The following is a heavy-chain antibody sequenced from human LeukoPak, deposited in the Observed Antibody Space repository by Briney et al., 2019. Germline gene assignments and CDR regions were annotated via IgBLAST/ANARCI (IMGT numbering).Heavy chain of an antibody. CDR2: IWYDGSNK. J-gene: IGHJ4*02. Sequence: GGSLRLSCAASGFTFSSYGMHWVRQAPGKGLEWVAVIWYDGSNKYYADSVKGRFTISRDNSKNTLYLQMNSLRAEDTAVYYCARHEWLVENTGGYVDYWGQGTLVTVSS. CDR1: GFTFSSYG. D-gene: IGHD6-19*01. V-gene: IGHV3-33*01. CDR3: ARHEWLVENTGGYVDY.